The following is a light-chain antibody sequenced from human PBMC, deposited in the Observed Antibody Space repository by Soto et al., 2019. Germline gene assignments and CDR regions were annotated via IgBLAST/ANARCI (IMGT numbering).Light chain of an antibody. J-gene: IGKJ1*01. CDR3: QQYNGYSRT. CDR2: DVS. V-gene: IGKV1-5*01. CDR1: QSIGDS. Sequence: DIQMTQSPSTLSASVGDRVTITCRASQSIGDSLAWYQQKPGKAPYLLISDVSSLERGVPSRFSGSGSGTEFTLTISSMQPDDFATFYCQQYNGYSRTLGQGTKVDIK.